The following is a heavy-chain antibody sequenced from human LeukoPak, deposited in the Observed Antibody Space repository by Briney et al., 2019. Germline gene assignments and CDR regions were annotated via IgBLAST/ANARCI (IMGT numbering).Heavy chain of an antibody. V-gene: IGHV4-39*01. CDR2: IYYSGST. Sequence: PSETLSLTCTVSGGSISSSSYYWGWIRQPPGKGLEWIGSIYYSGSTYYNPSLKSRVTISVDTSKNQFSLKLSSVTAADTAVYYCAQTWRSSSPSFDYWGQGTLVTVSS. J-gene: IGHJ4*02. D-gene: IGHD6-6*01. CDR1: GGSISSSSYY. CDR3: AQTWRSSSPSFDY.